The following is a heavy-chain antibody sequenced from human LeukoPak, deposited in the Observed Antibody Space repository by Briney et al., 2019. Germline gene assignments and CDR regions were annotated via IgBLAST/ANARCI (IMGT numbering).Heavy chain of an antibody. CDR3: ARDGGYYYGMDV. CDR1: GYTFTNYG. D-gene: IGHD3-3*01. Sequence: ASVKVSCKASGYTFTNYGFSWVRQAPGQGLGWMGWISAYNGNTNYAQKLQGRVTMTTDTSTTTAYMELRSLRSDDTAVYYCARDGGYYYGMDVWGKGTTVIVSS. CDR2: ISAYNGNT. J-gene: IGHJ6*04. V-gene: IGHV1-18*04.